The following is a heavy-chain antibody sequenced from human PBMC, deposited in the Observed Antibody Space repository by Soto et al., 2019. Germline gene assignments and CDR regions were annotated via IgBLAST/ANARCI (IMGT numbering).Heavy chain of an antibody. Sequence: PGGSLRLSCAASGVTFSDHYMDWVRQAPGKGLEWVGRTRNKANSYTTEYAASVKGRFTISRDDSKNSLYLQMNSLKTEDTAVYYCATGSRAVTSRAYYFDYWGQGTLVTV. CDR1: GVTFSDHY. CDR2: TRNKANSYTT. D-gene: IGHD4-17*01. J-gene: IGHJ4*02. V-gene: IGHV3-72*01. CDR3: ATGSRAVTSRAYYFDY.